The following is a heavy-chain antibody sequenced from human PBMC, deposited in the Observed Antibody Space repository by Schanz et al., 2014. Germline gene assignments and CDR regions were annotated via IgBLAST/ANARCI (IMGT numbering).Heavy chain of an antibody. Sequence: EVQLVESGGGLVQPGGSLRLSCAASGFSVGNKYMNWVRQAPGKGLEWVSFIYIGGNTYYADSVKGRFTISRDNSKNTVYIQMNSLRAEDTAVYYCARGGPAYYFDCWGQGTLVTVSS. CDR3: ARGGPAYYFDC. J-gene: IGHJ4*02. CDR2: IYIGGNT. CDR1: GFSVGNKY. V-gene: IGHV3-66*01.